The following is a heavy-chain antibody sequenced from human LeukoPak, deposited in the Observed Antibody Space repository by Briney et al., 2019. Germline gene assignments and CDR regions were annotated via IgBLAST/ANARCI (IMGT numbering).Heavy chain of an antibody. CDR2: IYYGGST. V-gene: IGHV4-59*08. D-gene: IGHD6-19*01. J-gene: IGHJ4*02. CDR1: GGSVSSSY. Sequence: SETLSLTCTVSGGSVSSSYWSWIRQPPGKGLEWIGYIYYGGSTNNNPSFKSRVAISVDTSKNQFSLKLSSMTAADTAVYYCATWGIAVAGTFDYWGQGTLVTVST. CDR3: ATWGIAVAGTFDY.